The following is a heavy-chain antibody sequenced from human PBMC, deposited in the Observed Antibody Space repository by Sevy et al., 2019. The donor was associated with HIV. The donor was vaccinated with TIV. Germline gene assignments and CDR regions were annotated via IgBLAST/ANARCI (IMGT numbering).Heavy chain of an antibody. Sequence: GGSLRLSCAASGFTFSSYAMSWVRQAPGKGLEWVSAISGSGGSTYYADSVKGRFTISRDNSKNTLYLQMNSLRAEDTAVYYCAKHLAPWIGYCSSTSRSPLLFLFAYWRQGTLVTVSS. CDR2: ISGSGGST. J-gene: IGHJ4*02. CDR3: AKHLAPWIGYCSSTSRSPLLFLFAY. CDR1: GFTFSSYA. D-gene: IGHD2-2*01. V-gene: IGHV3-23*01.